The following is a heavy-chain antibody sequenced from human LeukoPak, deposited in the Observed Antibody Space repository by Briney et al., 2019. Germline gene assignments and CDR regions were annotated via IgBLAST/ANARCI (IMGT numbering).Heavy chain of an antibody. Sequence: ASVKVSCKASGGTFTNYAISWVRQAPGQGLEWMGGIIPIFGTANYAQKFQGRVTITADESTSTAYMELSSLRSEDTAVYYCASLEYGDYLLLDYWGQGTLVTVSS. CDR3: ASLEYGDYLLLDY. D-gene: IGHD4-17*01. V-gene: IGHV1-69*13. CDR1: GGTFTNYA. J-gene: IGHJ4*02. CDR2: IIPIFGTA.